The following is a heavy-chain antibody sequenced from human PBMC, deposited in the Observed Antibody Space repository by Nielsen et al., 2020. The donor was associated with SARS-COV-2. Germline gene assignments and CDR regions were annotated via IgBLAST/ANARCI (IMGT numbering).Heavy chain of an antibody. CDR1: GFTFSNAW. V-gene: IGHV3-15*01. Sequence: GESLKISCAASGFTFSNAWMSWVRQAPGKGLEWVGRIKSKTDSGTTDYAAPVKGRFTISRDDSKNTLYLQMNSLKTEDTAVYYCTTVAGRQYYDILTGYYHLDYWGQGTLVTVSS. CDR2: IKSKTDSGTT. D-gene: IGHD3-9*01. J-gene: IGHJ4*02. CDR3: TTVAGRQYYDILTGYYHLDY.